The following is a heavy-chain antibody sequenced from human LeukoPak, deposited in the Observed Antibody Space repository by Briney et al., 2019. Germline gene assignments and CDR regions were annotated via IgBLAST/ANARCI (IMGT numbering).Heavy chain of an antibody. J-gene: IGHJ4*02. D-gene: IGHD6-13*01. V-gene: IGHV3-7*01. CDR3: ARGSGRQQLEQNY. Sequence: PGGSLRLSCEASGFTFSIYWMSWVRQAPGRGPEWLAIIKEDGSVIWDVESVRGRFTISRDNAKNSVYLEMNSLRAEDTAVYYCARGSGRQQLEQNYWGQGNLVTVSS. CDR2: IKEDGSVI. CDR1: GFTFSIYW.